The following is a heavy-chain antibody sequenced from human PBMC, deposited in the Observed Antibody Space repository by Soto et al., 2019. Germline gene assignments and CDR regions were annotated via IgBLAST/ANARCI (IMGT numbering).Heavy chain of an antibody. D-gene: IGHD3-22*01. J-gene: IGHJ4*02. CDR2: ITPFNGTT. Sequence: SVKRSRKGAGKSFTYAYGHCLRLDPGHAIEWMGWITPFNGTTKYAQIFQGRVTVTRDTSTTTVYMELISLRSEDTAVYYCARDVSIGTGDDKGNLDYWRQGTPVTVSS. CDR1: GKSFTYAY. CDR3: ARDVSIGTGDDKGNLDY. V-gene: IGHV1-45*02.